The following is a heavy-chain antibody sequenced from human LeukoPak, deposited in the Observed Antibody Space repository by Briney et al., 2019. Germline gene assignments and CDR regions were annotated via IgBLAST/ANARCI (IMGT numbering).Heavy chain of an antibody. CDR2: ISYDGSNK. Sequence: GGSLRLSCAASGFTFSSYGMHWVRQAPGKGLEWVAVISYDGSNKYYADSVKGRFTISRDNSKNTLYLQMNSLRAEDTAVYYCARGFHSGSYYTGYWGQGTLVTVSS. D-gene: IGHD1-26*01. V-gene: IGHV3-30*03. J-gene: IGHJ4*02. CDR3: ARGFHSGSYYTGY. CDR1: GFTFSSYG.